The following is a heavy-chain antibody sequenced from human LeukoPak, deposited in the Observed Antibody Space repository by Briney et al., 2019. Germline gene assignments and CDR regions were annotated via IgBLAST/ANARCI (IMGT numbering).Heavy chain of an antibody. J-gene: IGHJ4*02. Sequence: GGSLRLSCAASGFTFSSYSMNWVRQAPGKGLEWVSSISSSSYIYYADSVKGRFTISRDNAKNTLYLQMNSMRAEDTAGYYVARDSPGLFGFWGPGTLVTVSS. CDR3: ARDSPGLFGF. CDR2: ISSSSYI. V-gene: IGHV3-21*01. CDR1: GFTFSSYS. D-gene: IGHD3-10*01.